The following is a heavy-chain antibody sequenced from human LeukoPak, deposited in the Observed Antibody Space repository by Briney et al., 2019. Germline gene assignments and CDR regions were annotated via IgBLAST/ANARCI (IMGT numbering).Heavy chain of an antibody. Sequence: SQTLSLACTVAAGSMSSGSYLWTWIRQPAGKGLEWIGRINTSRSTNYNPSPKRRVTISVDTSKNQFSLKLSSVTAADTAVFYCAREGYTSSWYSGYYYFDSWGQGTLVTVSS. CDR2: INTSRST. CDR1: AGSMSSGSYL. V-gene: IGHV4-61*02. D-gene: IGHD6-13*01. J-gene: IGHJ4*02. CDR3: AREGYTSSWYSGYYYFDS.